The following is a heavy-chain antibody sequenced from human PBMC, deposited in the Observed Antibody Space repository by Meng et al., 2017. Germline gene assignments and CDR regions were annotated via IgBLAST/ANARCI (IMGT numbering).Heavy chain of an antibody. CDR2: INHSGST. V-gene: IGHV4-34*01. J-gene: IGHJ4*02. Sequence: QVQLQQWGAGLLKPSDTLSLTCACYGGSFSGYYWSWIRQPPGKGLEWIGEINHSGSTNYNPSLKSRVTISVDTSKNQFSLKLSSVTAADTAVYYCASSGYSYGYRFDYWGQGTLVTVSS. CDR1: GGSFSGYY. D-gene: IGHD5-18*01. CDR3: ASSGYSYGYRFDY.